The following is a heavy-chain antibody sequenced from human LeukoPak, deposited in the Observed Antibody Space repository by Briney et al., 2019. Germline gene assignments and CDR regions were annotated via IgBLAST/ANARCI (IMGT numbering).Heavy chain of an antibody. CDR1: GYTFTGYY. D-gene: IGHD4-17*01. V-gene: IGHV1-2*02. Sequence: ASVKVSCKPSGYTFTGYYMHWVRQAPGQGREWMEWINPNIVGTNYAQKFQGRVTMTRDTSISTAYMELSRLRSDDTAVYYCARALDFYYGDSPGNWFDPWGQGTLVTVSS. J-gene: IGHJ5*02. CDR3: ARALDFYYGDSPGNWFDP. CDR2: INPNIVGT.